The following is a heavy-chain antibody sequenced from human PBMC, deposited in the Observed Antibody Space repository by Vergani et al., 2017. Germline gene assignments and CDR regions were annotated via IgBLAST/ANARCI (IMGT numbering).Heavy chain of an antibody. J-gene: IGHJ4*02. Sequence: QLQLQESGPGLVKPSETLSLTCTVSGGSVSSGSYYWSWIRQPPGKGLEWIGYIYYSGSTNYNPSLKSRVTISVDTSKNQFSLKLSSVTAADTAGSYWARGGWEPYYFDYWGQGTLVTVSS. V-gene: IGHV4-61*01. CDR2: IYYSGST. CDR1: GGSVSSGSYY. CDR3: ARGGWEPYYFDY. D-gene: IGHD1-26*01.